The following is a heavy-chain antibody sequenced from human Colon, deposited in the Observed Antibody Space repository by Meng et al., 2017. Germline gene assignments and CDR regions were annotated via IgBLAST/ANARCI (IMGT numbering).Heavy chain of an antibody. CDR3: TRGLEFYRFEY. D-gene: IGHD3-16*02. Sequence: LRQARPERGNPSQTLSPTCAISGDSVSSKTAVWNWIRQSPSRGLEWLGRTYYRAKWNHDYAESLRGRITINPDTSNNQISLQLNSVTPEDTAVYYCTRGLEFYRFEYWGQGTLVTVSS. CDR2: TYYRAKWNH. CDR1: GDSVSSKTAV. J-gene: IGHJ4*02. V-gene: IGHV6-1*02.